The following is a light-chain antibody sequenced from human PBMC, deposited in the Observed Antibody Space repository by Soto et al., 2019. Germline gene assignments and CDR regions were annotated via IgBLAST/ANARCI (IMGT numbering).Light chain of an antibody. V-gene: IGLV2-14*03. CDR2: YVD. CDR1: SRDVGAYDY. J-gene: IGLJ1*01. CDR3: YSYADGSIYF. Sequence: QSALTQPASVSGSPGQSITISCTGTSRDVGAYDYVSWYLQYPDKAPQLLIYYVDHRPSGVSSRFSGSKSGNTASLTISGLQAEDEGDYYCYSYADGSIYFFGTGTKVTV.